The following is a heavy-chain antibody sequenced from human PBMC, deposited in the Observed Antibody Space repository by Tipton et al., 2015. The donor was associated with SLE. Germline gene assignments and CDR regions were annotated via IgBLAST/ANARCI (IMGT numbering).Heavy chain of an antibody. Sequence: QVQLVQSGAEVKNPGASVKVSCKASGYTFSTYAICWVRQAPGQGLEWLGWVSASNGHTNFAQKLRGRVTMTTDSSTSTAYMDLRSPRSDDTAVYYCARCGSSWSFDYWGQGTLITVSS. CDR2: VSASNGHT. D-gene: IGHD6-13*01. CDR1: GYTFSTYA. CDR3: ARCGSSWSFDY. J-gene: IGHJ4*02. V-gene: IGHV1-18*01.